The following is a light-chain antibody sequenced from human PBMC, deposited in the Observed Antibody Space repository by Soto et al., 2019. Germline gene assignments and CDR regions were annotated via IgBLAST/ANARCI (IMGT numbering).Light chain of an antibody. CDR3: AAWDGSLNAFYV. V-gene: IGLV1-44*01. J-gene: IGLJ1*01. Sequence: SVLTQPPSASGTPGQRVTISCSGGSSNIGRNYVNWYQQLPGAAPKLLIHSNNQRPSGVPERFSGSKSGTSASLAITGLQSEDEAEYYCAAWDGSLNAFYVFGTGTKVTVL. CDR2: SNN. CDR1: SSNIGRNY.